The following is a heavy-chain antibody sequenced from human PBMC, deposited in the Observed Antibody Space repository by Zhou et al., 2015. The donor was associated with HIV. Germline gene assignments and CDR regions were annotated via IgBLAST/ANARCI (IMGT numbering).Heavy chain of an antibody. Sequence: QVQLVQSGAEVKKPGSSVKVSCKASGGTFSSYAISWVRQAPGQGLEWMGGIIPIFGTANYAQKFQGRVTITADESTSTAYMELSSLRSEDTAVYYCARDLPSNSSSWYWWFDPWGQGTLVTVSS. CDR3: ARDLPSNSSSWYWWFDP. CDR2: IIPIFGTA. D-gene: IGHD6-13*01. CDR1: GGTFSSYA. V-gene: IGHV1-69*01. J-gene: IGHJ5*02.